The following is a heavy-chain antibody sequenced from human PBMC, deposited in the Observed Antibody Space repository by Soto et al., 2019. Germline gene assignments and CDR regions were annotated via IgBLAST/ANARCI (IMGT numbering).Heavy chain of an antibody. Sequence: GGSLRLSCAASGFTFKNAWMTWVRQAQGKGLEWVGRLKSKTDGGTTDYAAPVKGRFTISRDDSKNTLYLQMDSLKTEDRALYYCTFDGGYCVSTSCYDIDYWGQGTLVTVSS. CDR1: GFTFKNAW. D-gene: IGHD2-2*01. CDR3: TFDGGYCVSTSCYDIDY. J-gene: IGHJ4*02. CDR2: LKSKTDGGTT. V-gene: IGHV3-15*07.